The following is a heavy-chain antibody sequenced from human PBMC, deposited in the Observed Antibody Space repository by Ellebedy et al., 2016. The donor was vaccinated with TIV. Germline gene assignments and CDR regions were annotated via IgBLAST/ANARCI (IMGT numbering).Heavy chain of an antibody. CDR1: GFTFSSYW. J-gene: IGHJ6*03. CDR2: IKQDGSEK. Sequence: GGSLRLXXAASGFTFSSYWMSWVRQAPGKGLEWVANIKQDGSEKYYVDSVKGRFTISRDNAKNSLYLQMNSLRAEDTAVYYCARDFTARYYYYYMDVWGKGTTVTVSS. CDR3: ARDFTARYYYYYMDV. V-gene: IGHV3-7*01.